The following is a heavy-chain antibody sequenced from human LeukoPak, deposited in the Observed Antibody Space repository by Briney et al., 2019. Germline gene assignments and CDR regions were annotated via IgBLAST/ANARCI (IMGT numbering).Heavy chain of an antibody. CDR3: ARSLGHFDY. J-gene: IGHJ4*02. CDR1: GGSISSYY. Sequence: SETLSLTCTVSGGSISSYYWSWIRQPPGKGLEWIGYIYYSGSTNYNPSLKSRVTISVDTSKNQFSPKLSSVTAADTAVYYCARSLGHFDYWGQGTLVTVSS. V-gene: IGHV4-59*01. CDR2: IYYSGST.